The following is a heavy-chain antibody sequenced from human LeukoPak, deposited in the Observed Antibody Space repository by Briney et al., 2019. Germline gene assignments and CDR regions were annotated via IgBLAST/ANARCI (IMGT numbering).Heavy chain of an antibody. J-gene: IGHJ1*01. D-gene: IGHD3-10*01. CDR1: GFTFSSYW. CDR2: ISSDGSST. CDR3: ARGAGFWFGELSD. Sequence: PGGSLRLSCAASGFTFSSYWMHWVRQAPGKGLVWVSRISSDGSSTTYADSVKGRFTISRDNAKNTLYLQMNSLRAEDTAVYYCARGAGFWFGELSDWGQGTLVTVSS. V-gene: IGHV3-74*01.